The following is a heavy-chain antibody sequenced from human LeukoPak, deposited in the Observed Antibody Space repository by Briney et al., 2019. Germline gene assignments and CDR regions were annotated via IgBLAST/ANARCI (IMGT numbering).Heavy chain of an antibody. CDR2: ISPYTTKT. Sequence: ASVKVSCKASGYTFISYGITWVRQAPGQGLEWMGWISPYTTKTNYAQKFQGRVTMTRDTSISTAYMELSRLRSDDTAVYYCAREPMVRGVTHYYMDVWGKGTTVTVSS. CDR3: AREPMVRGVTHYYMDV. CDR1: GYTFISYG. V-gene: IGHV1-18*01. J-gene: IGHJ6*03. D-gene: IGHD3-10*01.